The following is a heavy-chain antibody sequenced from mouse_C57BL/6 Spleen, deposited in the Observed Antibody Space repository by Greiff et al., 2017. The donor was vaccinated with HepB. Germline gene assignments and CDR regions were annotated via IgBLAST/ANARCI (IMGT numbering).Heavy chain of an antibody. Sequence: QVQLQQSGAELVRPGASVTLSCKASGYTFTDYEMHWVKQTPVRGLEWIGAIDPETGGTAYNQKFKGKAILTADKSSSTAYMELRSLTSEDSAVYYCTRDGYYWYFDVWGTGTTVTVSS. V-gene: IGHV1-15*01. J-gene: IGHJ1*03. CDR2: IDPETGGT. D-gene: IGHD2-3*01. CDR3: TRDGYYWYFDV. CDR1: GYTFTDYE.